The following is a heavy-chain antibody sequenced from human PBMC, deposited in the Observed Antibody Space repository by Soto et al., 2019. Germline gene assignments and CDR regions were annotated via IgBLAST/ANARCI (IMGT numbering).Heavy chain of an antibody. J-gene: IGHJ4*02. CDR2: IIPMFGTA. Sequence: QVQLVQSGAEVKKPESSVKVSCKPPGGTFSTYAIIGVRQAPGQGLEWMGGIIPMFGTANYAQRFQDRVTITADESTNTVYMELSSLRSEDTAVYFCASGIQLWLRRINNGYSGWGQGTLVTVSS. D-gene: IGHD5-18*01. CDR3: ASGIQLWLRRINNGYSG. V-gene: IGHV1-69*12. CDR1: GGTFSTYA.